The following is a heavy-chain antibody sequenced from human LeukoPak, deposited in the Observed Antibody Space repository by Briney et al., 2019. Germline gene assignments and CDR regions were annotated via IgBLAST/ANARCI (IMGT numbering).Heavy chain of an antibody. D-gene: IGHD4/OR15-4a*01. CDR2: ISYDGSDK. CDR1: RLAFSNYG. J-gene: IGHJ2*01. Sequence: PGGSLRLSCAASRLAFSNYGMHWVRQAPGKGLEWVSSISYDGSDKYYADSVRGRFTISRDNSRNTVFLQMNSLRSGDTAVYYCAKHEYGDYWYFDLWGRGTLVSVSS. CDR3: AKHEYGDYWYFDL. V-gene: IGHV3-30*18.